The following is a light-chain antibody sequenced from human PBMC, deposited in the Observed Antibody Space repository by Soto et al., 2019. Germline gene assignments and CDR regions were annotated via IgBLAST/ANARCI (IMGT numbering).Light chain of an antibody. Sequence: EIVLTQSPGTLSLSPGEKATLSCRASQSVSPIYLAWYQQRLGQTPRLLIYRISNRATGIPDRFSGSGSGTDFTLTISRLEPEDFAVYYCHQYGTSPLTFGQGTKVDIK. CDR3: HQYGTSPLT. CDR1: QSVSPIY. V-gene: IGKV3-20*01. CDR2: RIS. J-gene: IGKJ1*01.